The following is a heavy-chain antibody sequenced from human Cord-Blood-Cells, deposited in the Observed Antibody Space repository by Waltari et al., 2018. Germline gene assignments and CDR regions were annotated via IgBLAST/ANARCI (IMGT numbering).Heavy chain of an antibody. Sequence: VAVISYDGSNKYYADSVKGRFTISRDNSKNTLYLQMNSLRAEDTAVYYCARSRGETGYYAFDIWGQGTMVTVSS. CDR2: ISYDGSNK. D-gene: IGHD3-9*01. CDR3: ARSRGETGYYAFDI. V-gene: IGHV3-30-3*01. J-gene: IGHJ3*02.